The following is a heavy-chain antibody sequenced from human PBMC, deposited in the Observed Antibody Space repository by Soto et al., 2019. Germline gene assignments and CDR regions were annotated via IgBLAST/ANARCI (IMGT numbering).Heavy chain of an antibody. Sequence: PSETLSLTCAGSCGSISSSNWWSWVRQPPGKGLEWIGEIYHSGSTNYNPSLKSRVTISVDKSKNQFSLKLSSVTAADTAVYYCARSFYGSGSYSDYWGQGTLVTVSS. J-gene: IGHJ4*02. D-gene: IGHD3-10*01. CDR1: CGSISSSNW. CDR3: ARSFYGSGSYSDY. CDR2: IYHSGST. V-gene: IGHV4-4*02.